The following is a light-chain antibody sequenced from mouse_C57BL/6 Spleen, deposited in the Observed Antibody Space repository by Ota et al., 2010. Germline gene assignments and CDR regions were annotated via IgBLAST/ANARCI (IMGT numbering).Light chain of an antibody. CDR3: QQHNEYPWT. Sequence: DIQMTQSPAPYLHLWEETVTITCRASGDIHSYLAWYQQKQGKSPQLLVYNAKTLADGVPSRFSGSGSGTDFTLTISSLEPEDFAMYYCQQHNEYPWTFGGGTKLEIK. CDR1: GDIHSY. J-gene: IGKJ1*01. V-gene: IGKV12-44*01. CDR2: NAK.